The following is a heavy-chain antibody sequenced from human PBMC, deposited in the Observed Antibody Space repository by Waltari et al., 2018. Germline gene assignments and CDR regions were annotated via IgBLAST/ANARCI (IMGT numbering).Heavy chain of an antibody. D-gene: IGHD3-22*01. CDR3: AMAYSSGYYYYFDS. CDR1: GFTFSSYA. CDR2: ISGSGGST. Sequence: EVQLLESGGGLVQPGGSLRLSCAASGFTFSSYAMSGVRQAPGKGLGWVSAISGSGGSTYYADSVKGRFTISRDNSKNTLYLQMNSLRAEDTAIYYCAMAYSSGYYYYFDSWGQGTLVTVSS. V-gene: IGHV3-23*01. J-gene: IGHJ4*02.